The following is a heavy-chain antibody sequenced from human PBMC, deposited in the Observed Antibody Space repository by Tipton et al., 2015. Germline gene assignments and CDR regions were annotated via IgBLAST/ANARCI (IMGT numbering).Heavy chain of an antibody. D-gene: IGHD3-22*01. CDR1: SDSINKYY. CDR3: ARETTYYYDSSGGPVNYFDY. V-gene: IGHV4-59*01. J-gene: IGHJ4*02. Sequence: TLSLTCTVSSDSINKYYWSWIRQPPGKELQWIGYIQYSGGTNYNPSLESRVSMSVDTSKNQFSLKLSSVTAADTAVYYCARETTYYYDSSGGPVNYFDYWGQGTLVTVSS. CDR2: IQYSGGT.